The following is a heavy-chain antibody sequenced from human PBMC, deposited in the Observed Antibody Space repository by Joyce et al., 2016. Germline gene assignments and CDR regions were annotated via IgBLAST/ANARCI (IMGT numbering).Heavy chain of an antibody. D-gene: IGHD5-24*01. Sequence: QVQLVQSGAEVKKPGSSVRVSCKTPGYTFIGFYMHWVRQAPGQGLQSVVWINPDTGDTEYAPELQGRVTMTTKTSVTTAYMEVTDLRSSDRAVYFCAKRHRHRGADSWGQGSLVTVSS. CDR2: INPDTGDT. CDR1: GYTFIGFY. CDR3: AKRHRHRGADS. J-gene: IGHJ4*02. V-gene: IGHV1-2*02.